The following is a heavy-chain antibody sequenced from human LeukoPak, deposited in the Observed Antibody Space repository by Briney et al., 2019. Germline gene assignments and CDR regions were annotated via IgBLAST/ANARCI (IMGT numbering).Heavy chain of an antibody. Sequence: GGSLRLSCAASEFSVGSNYMTWVRQAPGRGLEYVSAISSNGISTDYANSVKGRFTISRDNSQNTLYLQMGSLRTEDMAVYYCARRPDSGSYYVDFWGQGTLVTVSS. CDR3: ARRPDSGSYYVDF. CDR2: ISSNGIST. V-gene: IGHV3-64*01. D-gene: IGHD1-26*01. CDR1: EFSVGSNY. J-gene: IGHJ4*02.